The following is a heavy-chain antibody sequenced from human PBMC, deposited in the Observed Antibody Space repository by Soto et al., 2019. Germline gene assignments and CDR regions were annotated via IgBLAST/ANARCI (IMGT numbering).Heavy chain of an antibody. V-gene: IGHV5-10-1*01. CDR3: ARQIYDSDTGPNFQYYFDS. CDR1: GWRVAVSW. D-gene: IGHD3-22*01. CDR2: IDPSDSQT. Sequence: EAVKIKGGGSGWRVAVSWSTWVRQTPGKGIEWMGRIDPSDSQTYYSPSFRGHVTISVSKSITTVFLQWSSLRASDTAMYYCARQIYDSDTGPNFQYYFDSWGQGTPVPVSS. J-gene: IGHJ4*02.